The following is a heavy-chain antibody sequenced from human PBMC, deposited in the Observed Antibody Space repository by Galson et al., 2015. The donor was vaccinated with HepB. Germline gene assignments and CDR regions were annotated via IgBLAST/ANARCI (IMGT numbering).Heavy chain of an antibody. CDR2: INPSTGNP. CDR1: GYTFTRHS. D-gene: IGHD5-24*01. CDR3: TRDGWTDGYTVFDY. V-gene: IGHV7-4-1*02. J-gene: IGHJ4*02. Sequence: SVKVSCKASGYTFTRHSINWVRQAPGQGLEWMGWINPSTGNPSYAQGFTGQFVFSLDTSATTAYLQISSLKAEDTAVYYCTRDGWTDGYTVFDYWGQGTPVTVSS.